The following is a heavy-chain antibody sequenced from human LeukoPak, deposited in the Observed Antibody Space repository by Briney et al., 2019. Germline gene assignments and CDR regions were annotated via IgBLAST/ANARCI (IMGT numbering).Heavy chain of an antibody. CDR1: GFTFNNYW. V-gene: IGHV3-7*01. CDR3: GRDRIWTVLY. Sequence: PGGSLRLSCAASGFTFNNYWMNWVRQAPGKGLEWVANIKQDGSEKYYVDSVKGRFTISRDNAKNSLYLEMSSLRAEDTAVYFCGRDRIWTVLYWGLGTPVTVSS. CDR2: IKQDGSEK. D-gene: IGHD2/OR15-2a*01. J-gene: IGHJ4*02.